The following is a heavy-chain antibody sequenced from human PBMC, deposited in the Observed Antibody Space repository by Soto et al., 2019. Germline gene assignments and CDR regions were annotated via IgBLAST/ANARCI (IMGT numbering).Heavy chain of an antibody. CDR1: GGPIRSGGYS. CDR3: ARSYSSGWGPFDY. Sequence: PSETLSLTCSLCGGPIRSGGYSWSGVRQPPGKGLEWIGYIYHSGSTYYNPSLKSRVTISVDRSKNQFSLKLSSVTAADTAVYYCARSYSSGWGPFDYWGQGTQVTV. CDR2: IYHSGST. D-gene: IGHD6-19*01. V-gene: IGHV4-30-2*01. J-gene: IGHJ4*02.